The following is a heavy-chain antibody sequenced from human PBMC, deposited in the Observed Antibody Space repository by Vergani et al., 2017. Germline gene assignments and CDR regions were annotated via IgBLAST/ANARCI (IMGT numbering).Heavy chain of an antibody. Sequence: QLQLQESGPGLVKPSETLSLTCTVSGGSISSSSYYWGWIRQPPGKGLEWIGSIYYSGSTYYNPSLKSRVTISVDTSKNQFSLKLSSVTAADTAVYYCARDGSTSGWYWGWFDPWGQGTLVTVSS. CDR2: IYYSGST. V-gene: IGHV4-39*07. J-gene: IGHJ5*02. CDR1: GGSISSSSYY. CDR3: ARDGSTSGWYWGWFDP. D-gene: IGHD6-19*01.